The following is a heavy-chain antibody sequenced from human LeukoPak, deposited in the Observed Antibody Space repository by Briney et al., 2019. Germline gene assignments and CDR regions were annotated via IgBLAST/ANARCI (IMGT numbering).Heavy chain of an antibody. CDR2: INFSGTNA. D-gene: IGHD3-16*02. CDR1: GFTFSDSA. V-gene: IGHV3-23*01. J-gene: IGHJ3*01. Sequence: GGSLRLSCVAYGFTFSDSAMRWVPQAPGKGLEWVSLINFSGTNAYYADSVKGRFTISRGNSKDTVYLQMNSLRAEDTAIYNCARDIELSTWGVGTKVTVSS. CDR3: ARDIELST.